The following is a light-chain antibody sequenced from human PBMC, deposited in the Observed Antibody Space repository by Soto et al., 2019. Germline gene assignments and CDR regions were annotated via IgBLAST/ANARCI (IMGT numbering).Light chain of an antibody. V-gene: IGKV3-11*01. CDR1: QTISSY. Sequence: ENVLTQSPVTLSLSPGERATLSCTASQTISSYLAWYQQKPGQAPRLLIYDVSKRATGVPARFSGSGSGTDFTLTISNLEPEDFAVYYCQQRNYWQVTFGQGTRLEIK. CDR3: QQRNYWQVT. CDR2: DVS. J-gene: IGKJ5*01.